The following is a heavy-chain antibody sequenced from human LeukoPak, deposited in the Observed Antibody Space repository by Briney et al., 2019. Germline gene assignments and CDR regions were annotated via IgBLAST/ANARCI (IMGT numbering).Heavy chain of an antibody. CDR2: IYWDDDK. D-gene: IGHD3-22*01. V-gene: IGHV2-5*02. J-gene: IGHJ5*02. Sequence: SGPTLVNPTQTLTLTCTFSGFSLSTSGVGVGWIRQPPGKALEWLALIYWDDDKRYSPSLKSRLTITKDTSKNQVVLTMTNMDPVDTATYYCAHTVQKRGYYDSSTFDPWGQGTLVTVSS. CDR3: AHTVQKRGYYDSSTFDP. CDR1: GFSLSTSGVG.